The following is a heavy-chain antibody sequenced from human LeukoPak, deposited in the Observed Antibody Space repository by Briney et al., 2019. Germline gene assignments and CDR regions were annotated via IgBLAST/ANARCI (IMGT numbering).Heavy chain of an antibody. CDR1: GFTFIIYA. J-gene: IGHJ5*02. D-gene: IGHD2-15*01. V-gene: IGHV3-23*01. CDR2: ISAGGGTI. CDR3: AKGGSASHNWFDP. Sequence: TGGSLRLSCAASGFTFIIYAMTWVRQAPGKGLEWVSAISAGGGTILYADSVKGRFTISRDNSRNTLYLQMNSLRDEDTAVYYCAKGGSASHNWFDPWGQGTLVTVSS.